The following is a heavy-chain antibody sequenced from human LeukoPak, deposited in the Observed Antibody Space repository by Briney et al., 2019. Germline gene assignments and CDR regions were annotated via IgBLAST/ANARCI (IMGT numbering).Heavy chain of an antibody. CDR2: IWYDGSNK. Sequence: GRSLRLSCAASGFTFSSYGMHWVRQAPGKGLEGVAVIWYDGSNKYYADSVKGRFTISRDNSKNTLYLQMNSLRAEDTAVYYCARDSRDMVATFYFDYWGQGTLVTVSS. V-gene: IGHV3-33*01. D-gene: IGHD5-12*01. J-gene: IGHJ4*02. CDR3: ARDSRDMVATFYFDY. CDR1: GFTFSSYG.